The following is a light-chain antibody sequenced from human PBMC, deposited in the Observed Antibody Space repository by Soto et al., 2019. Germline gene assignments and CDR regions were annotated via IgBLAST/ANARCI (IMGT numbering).Light chain of an antibody. Sequence: IQLTQSPSSLSASVGDIVTITCRASQSIGTSLNWFQQRPGKAPKLLIYAASSLQSGVPSRFSGSGSGTDFTLTISSLKPEDFATYYCQQSYNMPRTFGQGTQVDIK. CDR1: QSIGTS. CDR3: QQSYNMPRT. V-gene: IGKV1-39*01. CDR2: AAS. J-gene: IGKJ1*01.